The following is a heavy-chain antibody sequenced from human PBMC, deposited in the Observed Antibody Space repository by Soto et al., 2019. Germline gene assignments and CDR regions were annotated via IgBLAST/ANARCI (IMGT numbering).Heavy chain of an antibody. Sequence: GSLRLSCAVSGFTFSNYWMSWVRQAPGKGLEWVANIKQDGSEKYYVDSVKGRFTISRDNAKNSLYLQMNSLGAEDTAVYFCASGLWTFQHWGQGTLVTVS. CDR3: ASGLWTFQH. V-gene: IGHV3-7*01. CDR2: IKQDGSEK. CDR1: GFTFSNYW. J-gene: IGHJ1*01. D-gene: IGHD3-10*01.